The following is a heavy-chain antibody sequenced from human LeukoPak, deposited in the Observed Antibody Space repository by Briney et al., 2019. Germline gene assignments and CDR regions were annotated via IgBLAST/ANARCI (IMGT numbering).Heavy chain of an antibody. J-gene: IGHJ4*02. CDR1: GFTVSSNY. D-gene: IGHD3-22*01. Sequence: PGGSLRLSCAASGFTVSSNYMSWVRQAPGKGLEWVAVIYSGGTTYYADPVKRRFTVSRDNSKNTLYLQMNRLRAEDTAVYYCAKHPSPSSGYSSGPYYFDFWGQGTLVTVSS. CDR2: IYSGGTT. CDR3: AKHPSPSSGYSSGPYYFDF. V-gene: IGHV3-66*04.